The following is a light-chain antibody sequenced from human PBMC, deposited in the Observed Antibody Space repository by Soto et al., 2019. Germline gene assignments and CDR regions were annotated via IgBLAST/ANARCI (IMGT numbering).Light chain of an antibody. CDR2: DVT. CDR3: SSYSSSTTHVV. J-gene: IGLJ2*01. CDR1: STDVGDFNY. Sequence: QSALTQPASVSGSPGRSVTISCTGTSTDVGDFNYVSWYQHLPGRAPKLIIYDVTNRPSGISYRFSASKSGRTASLTISGLQAEDEADYYRSSYSSSTTHVVFGGGTKVTVL. V-gene: IGLV2-14*03.